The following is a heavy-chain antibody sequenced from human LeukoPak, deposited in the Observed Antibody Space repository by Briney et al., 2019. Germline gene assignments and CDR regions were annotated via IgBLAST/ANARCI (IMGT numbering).Heavy chain of an antibody. J-gene: IGHJ4*02. D-gene: IGHD1-26*01. Sequence: GGSLRLSCAASGFAFSSYEMIWVRQAPGKGLEWVSYIRSSGSTIYYADSVKGRFTISRDNAKNSLYLQMNSLTAEDSAVYYCASRRGSNRPFDYWGQGTLVTVSS. CDR1: GFAFSSYE. V-gene: IGHV3-48*03. CDR3: ASRRGSNRPFDY. CDR2: IRSSGSTI.